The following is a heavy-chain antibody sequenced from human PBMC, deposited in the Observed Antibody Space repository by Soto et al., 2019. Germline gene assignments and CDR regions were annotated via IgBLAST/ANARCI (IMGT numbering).Heavy chain of an antibody. J-gene: IGHJ4*02. D-gene: IGHD1-26*01. V-gene: IGHV4-59*01. CDR2: IYYTGST. CDR3: ARYGGTYYVY. CDR1: GGSISSYY. Sequence: QVHLQESGPGLVKPSETLSLTCTVSGGSISSYYWSWIRQPPGKGLEWIGFIYYTGSTSYNPSLKIRVTISVDTSKNQFSLKLSSVTAADTAVYYCARYGGTYYVYWGQGPLVTVSS.